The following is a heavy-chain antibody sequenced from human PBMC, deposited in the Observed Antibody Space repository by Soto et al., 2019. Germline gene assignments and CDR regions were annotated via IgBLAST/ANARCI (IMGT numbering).Heavy chain of an antibody. V-gene: IGHV1-18*01. CDR2: ISAYNGNT. D-gene: IGHD3-22*01. CDR1: GYTFTSYG. J-gene: IGHJ1*01. CDR3: ARAPNPYYYDSSGYPPYEYFQH. Sequence: ASVKVSCKASGYTFTSYGISWVRQAPGQGLERMGWISAYNGNTNYAQKLQSRVTMTTDTSTSTAYMKKRGLKSDDTAVYYCARAPNPYYYDSSGYPPYEYFQHWGQ.